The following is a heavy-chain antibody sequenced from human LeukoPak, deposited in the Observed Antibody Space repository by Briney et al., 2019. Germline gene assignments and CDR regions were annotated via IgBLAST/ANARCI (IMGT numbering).Heavy chain of an antibody. J-gene: IGHJ5*02. CDR1: GYTFTGYY. CDR2: INPNSGGT. D-gene: IGHD3-10*01. CDR3: ARDLWFGELGNNWFDP. Sequence: ASVKVSCKASGYTFTGYYMHWVRQAPGQGLEWMGWINPNSGGTNYAQKFQGWVTMTRDTSISTAYMELSRLRSDDTAVCYCARDLWFGELGNNWFDPWGQGTLVTVSS. V-gene: IGHV1-2*04.